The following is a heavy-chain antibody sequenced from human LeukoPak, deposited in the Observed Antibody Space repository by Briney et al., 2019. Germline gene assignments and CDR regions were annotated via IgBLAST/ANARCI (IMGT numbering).Heavy chain of an antibody. CDR3: ARDTSAFLTGYYYMDV. CDR2: ISRSSSYT. Sequence: GGSLRLSCAASGFTFSSYSMNWVRQAPGKGLEWVSSISRSSSYTYYADSLKGRFTISRDNAKNSLYLQMNSLRAEDTAVYYCARDTSAFLTGYYYMDVWGKGTTVTVSS. CDR1: GFTFSSYS. J-gene: IGHJ6*03. V-gene: IGHV3-21*04. D-gene: IGHD2-2*01.